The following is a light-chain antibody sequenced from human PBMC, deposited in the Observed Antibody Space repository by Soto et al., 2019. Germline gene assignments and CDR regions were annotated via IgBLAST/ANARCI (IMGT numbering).Light chain of an antibody. CDR2: SAY. Sequence: QTVVTQEPSFSVSPGGTVTLTCGLSSGSVSASYGPSWYQQTPGQAPRRLIYSAYTRSSGVPDRFSGSILGNKAALTITGAQADDESDYYCVLYLGSDIWVFGGGTKLTVL. CDR1: SGSVSASYG. J-gene: IGLJ3*02. CDR3: VLYLGSDIWV. V-gene: IGLV8-61*01.